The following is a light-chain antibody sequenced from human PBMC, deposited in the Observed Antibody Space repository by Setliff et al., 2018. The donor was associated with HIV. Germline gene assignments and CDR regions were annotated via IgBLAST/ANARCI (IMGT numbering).Light chain of an antibody. CDR1: SSDIGRYNL. CDR2: QAS. J-gene: IGLJ1*01. CDR3: CSNTGSNTYV. Sequence: QSALTQPASVSGSPGQSITISCTGTSSDIGRYNLVSWYQQHPGKAPKLMIYQASRRPSGVSNRFSASKSGNTASLTISGLQAEDEADYYCCSNTGSNTYVFGTGTKVTVL. V-gene: IGLV2-23*01.